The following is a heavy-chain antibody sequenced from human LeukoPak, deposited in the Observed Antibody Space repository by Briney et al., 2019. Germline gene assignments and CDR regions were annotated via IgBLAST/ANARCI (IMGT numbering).Heavy chain of an antibody. D-gene: IGHD3-22*01. V-gene: IGHV4-61*02. Sequence: PSETLSLTCTVSGGSISSGSYYWSWIRQPAGKGLEWIGRIYTSGSTNYNPSLKSRVTISVDKSKNQFSLKLSSVTAADTAVYYCARSPYDSSGYYPYWYFDPWGRGTLVTVSS. CDR1: GGSISSGSYY. J-gene: IGHJ2*01. CDR3: ARSPYDSSGYYPYWYFDP. CDR2: IYTSGST.